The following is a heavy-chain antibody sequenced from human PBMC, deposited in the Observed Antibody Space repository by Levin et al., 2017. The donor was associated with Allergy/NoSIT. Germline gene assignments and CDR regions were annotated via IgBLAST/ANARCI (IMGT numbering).Heavy chain of an antibody. CDR1: GGSISSGSYY. CDR3: ARLYTGSRPPDY. J-gene: IGHJ4*02. D-gene: IGHD1-26*01. V-gene: IGHV4-39*01. Sequence: SETLSLTCTVSGGSISSGSYYWGWIRQPPGKGLEWIGSISYRGSTYYNPSLRSRVTMSVDTPKNQVSLKLRSVTAADTAVYFCARLYTGSRPPDYWGQGTLVTVSS. CDR2: ISYRGST.